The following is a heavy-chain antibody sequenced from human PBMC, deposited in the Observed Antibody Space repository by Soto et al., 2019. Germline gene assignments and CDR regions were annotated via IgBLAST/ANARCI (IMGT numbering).Heavy chain of an antibody. CDR3: SLAVAGDFDY. CDR1: GGSFSGYY. V-gene: IGHV4-34*01. Sequence: PSETLSLTCAVYGGSFSGYYWSWIRQPPGKGLEWIGEINHSGSTNYNPSLKSRVTISVDTSKNQFSLKLSSVTAADTAVYYCSLAVAGDFDYWGQGTLVTVSS. D-gene: IGHD6-19*01. CDR2: INHSGST. J-gene: IGHJ4*02.